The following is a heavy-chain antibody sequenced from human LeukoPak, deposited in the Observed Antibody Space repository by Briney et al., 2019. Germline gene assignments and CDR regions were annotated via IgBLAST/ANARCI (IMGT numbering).Heavy chain of an antibody. J-gene: IGHJ4*02. CDR1: GYTFTGYY. D-gene: IGHD1-7*01. Sequence: GASVKVSCKASGYTFTGYYMHWVRQAPGQGLEWMGWINPNSGGTNYAQKFQGRVTMTRDTSISTAYMELSRLRSDDTAVYYCASEITGTTNPFDYWGQGTLVTVSS. V-gene: IGHV1-2*02. CDR3: ASEITGTTNPFDY. CDR2: INPNSGGT.